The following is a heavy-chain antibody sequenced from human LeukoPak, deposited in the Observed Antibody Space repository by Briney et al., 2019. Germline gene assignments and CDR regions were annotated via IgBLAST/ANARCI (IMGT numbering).Heavy chain of an antibody. CDR2: ISAYNGNT. CDR3: ARVSEEMATITFDY. J-gene: IGHJ4*02. Sequence: GASVQVSCKASGYTFSSYDISWVRQAPGQGLEWMGWISAYNGNTNYAQKLQGGVTMTTDTSTSTAYLELRSLRSDDTAVYYCARVSEEMATITFDYWGQGTLVTVSS. D-gene: IGHD5-24*01. V-gene: IGHV1-18*01. CDR1: GYTFSSYD.